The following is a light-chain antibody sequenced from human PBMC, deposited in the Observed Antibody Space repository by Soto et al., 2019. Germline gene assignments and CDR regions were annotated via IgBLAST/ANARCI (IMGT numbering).Light chain of an antibody. CDR1: QSVSSSY. Sequence: EIVLTQSPGTLSLSPGERATLSCRASQSVSSSYLAWYQQKPGQAPRLLIYGASSRATGIPDRFSGSGSGTDFTLTISRLEPEDFALYHCQQSGTWPITFGGGTKVDIK. V-gene: IGKV3D-20*02. CDR3: QQSGTWPIT. J-gene: IGKJ4*01. CDR2: GAS.